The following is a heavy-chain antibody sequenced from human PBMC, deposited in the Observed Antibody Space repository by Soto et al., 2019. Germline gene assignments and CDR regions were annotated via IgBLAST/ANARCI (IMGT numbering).Heavy chain of an antibody. CDR1: GFTFSSYW. CDR3: AKAGIAARPSRWFDP. CDR2: IEQDGSEK. D-gene: IGHD6-6*01. Sequence: GGSLRLSCAASGFTFSSYWMSWVRQAPGKGREWVANIEQDGSEKYYVDSVKGRFTISRDNAKNSLYLQMNSLRAEDTAVYYCAKAGIAARPSRWFDPWGQGTLVTVSS. V-gene: IGHV3-7*03. J-gene: IGHJ5*02.